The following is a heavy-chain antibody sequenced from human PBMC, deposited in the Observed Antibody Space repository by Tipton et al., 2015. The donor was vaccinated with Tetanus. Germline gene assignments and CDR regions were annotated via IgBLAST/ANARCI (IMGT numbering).Heavy chain of an antibody. J-gene: IGHJ3*02. CDR3: ARAFRGSGPDAFDI. V-gene: IGHV3-21*01. Sequence: SLRLSCAASGFTFSSYSMNWVRQAPGKGLEWVSSISSSSSYIYYAGSVKGRFTISRDNAKNSLYLQMNSLRAEDTAVYYCARAFRGSGPDAFDIWGQGTMVTVSS. CDR1: GFTFSSYS. CDR2: ISSSSSYI. D-gene: IGHD6-19*01.